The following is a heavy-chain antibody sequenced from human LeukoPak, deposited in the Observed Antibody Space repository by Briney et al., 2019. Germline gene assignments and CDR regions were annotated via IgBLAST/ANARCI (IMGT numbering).Heavy chain of an antibody. CDR3: ARTYNWNHGRYYFEY. Sequence: PSETLSLTCTVSGGSISGYYWAWIRQPPGKGLEWIGSIYHSGSTYYNPSLKSRVTISVDTSKNQFSLKLSSVTAADTAVYYCARTYNWNHGRYYFEYWGQGTLVTVSS. D-gene: IGHD1-14*01. CDR2: IYHSGST. J-gene: IGHJ4*02. V-gene: IGHV4-38-2*02. CDR1: GGSISGYY.